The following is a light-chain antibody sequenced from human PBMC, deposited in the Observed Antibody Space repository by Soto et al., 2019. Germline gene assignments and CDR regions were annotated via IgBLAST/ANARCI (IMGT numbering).Light chain of an antibody. V-gene: IGLV1-40*01. J-gene: IGLJ3*02. CDR3: QSYDSSLSGWV. CDR2: GNS. Sequence: QSVLTQPPSVSGAPGQRVTISCNGSSSNIGAGYDVKWYQQLPGTAPKLLIYGNSNRPSGVPDRFSGSKSGTSASLAITGLQAEDEADYYCQSYDSSLSGWVFGGGTQLTVL. CDR1: SSNIGAGYD.